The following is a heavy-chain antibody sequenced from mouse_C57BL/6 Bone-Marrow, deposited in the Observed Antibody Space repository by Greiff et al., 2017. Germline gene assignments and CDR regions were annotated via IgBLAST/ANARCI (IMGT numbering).Heavy chain of an antibody. Sequence: EVQGVESGGGLVKPGGSLKLSCAASGFTFSDYGMHWVRQAPEKGLEWVAYISSGSSTIYYADTVKGRFTITRDNAKNTLFLQMTSLRSEDTAMYYCARDYDYDDGAWFAYWGQGTVVTVSA. CDR2: ISSGSSTI. V-gene: IGHV5-17*01. D-gene: IGHD2-4*01. CDR1: GFTFSDYG. J-gene: IGHJ3*01. CDR3: ARDYDYDDGAWFAY.